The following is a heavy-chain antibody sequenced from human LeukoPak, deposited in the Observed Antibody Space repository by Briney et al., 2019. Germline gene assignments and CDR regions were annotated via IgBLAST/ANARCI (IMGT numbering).Heavy chain of an antibody. J-gene: IGHJ4*02. CDR2: IYYSGST. CDR1: GGSISSYY. Sequence: PSETLSLTCTVSGGSISSYYWSWIRQPPGKGLEWIGYIYYSGSTYYNPSLKSRVTISVDTSKNQFSLKLSSVTAADTAVYYCARAGYSSGWSSFDYWGQGTLVTVSS. V-gene: IGHV4-59*01. D-gene: IGHD6-19*01. CDR3: ARAGYSSGWSSFDY.